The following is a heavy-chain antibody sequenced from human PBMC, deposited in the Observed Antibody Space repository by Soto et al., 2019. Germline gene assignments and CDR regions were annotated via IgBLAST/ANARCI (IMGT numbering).Heavy chain of an antibody. V-gene: IGHV3-74*01. J-gene: IGHJ4*02. CDR2: VDSDGTGT. Sequence: EVQLVESGGGSVQPGGSLRLSCVASGITFTNSWMHWVRQVPGKGLVWVARVDSDGTGTGYADFVKGRFTLSLDNAKNTLYLQMNMLLVEDTAMYYCGAVFEHWCQGIGVTVSS. CDR1: GITFTNSW. CDR3: GAVFEH.